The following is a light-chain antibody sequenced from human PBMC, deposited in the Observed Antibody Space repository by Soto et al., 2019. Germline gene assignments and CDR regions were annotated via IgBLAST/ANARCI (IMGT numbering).Light chain of an antibody. J-gene: IGKJ1*01. V-gene: IGKV1-39*01. CDR1: QSISSY. CDR2: AAS. CDR3: QQSYSIPWT. Sequence: DIQMTQSPSSLSASVGDRVTITCRASQSISSYLNWYQQKPGKAPKVLIYAASSLQSGVPSRFSGSGSGTDFTLTISSLKPEDFATYYCQQSYSIPWTFGQGTKVDIK.